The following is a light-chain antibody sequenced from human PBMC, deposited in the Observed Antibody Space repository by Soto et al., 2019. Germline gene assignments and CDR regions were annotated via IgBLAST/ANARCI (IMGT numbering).Light chain of an antibody. J-gene: IGLJ1*01. CDR1: SSNLGAPCD. CDR3: QSYDSSLSGYV. Sequence: QSALTQPPSVAVAPGQTVIISCSGSSSNLGAPCDVNWFRQLPGTVPRLLIYGNNNRPSGVPDRFSGSKSGTSASLAITGLQAEDEADYYCQSYDSSLSGYVFGTGTKVTVL. CDR2: GNN. V-gene: IGLV1-40*01.